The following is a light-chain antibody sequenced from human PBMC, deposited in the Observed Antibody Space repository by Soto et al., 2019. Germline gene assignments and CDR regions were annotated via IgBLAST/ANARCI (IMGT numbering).Light chain of an antibody. J-gene: IGKJ5*01. Sequence: DIQLTQSPSSLSASLGDSVSISCRASQNIDNHLHWYRQKSGKAPEVLIYAASTLRDGVSSRFSGSGYGTEFTLTINKLQPEDFATYYCQQSSSSPPITFGQGTRLDI. CDR2: AAS. CDR3: QQSSSSPPIT. V-gene: IGKV1-39*01. CDR1: QNIDNH.